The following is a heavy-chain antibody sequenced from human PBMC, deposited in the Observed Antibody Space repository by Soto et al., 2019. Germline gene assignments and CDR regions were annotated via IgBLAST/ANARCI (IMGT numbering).Heavy chain of an antibody. CDR3: ARDPAPRYDSSGPYYFDY. Sequence: QVQLQESGPGLVKPSQTLSLTCTVSGGSISSGGYYWSWIRQHPGKGLEWIGYIYYSGSTYYNPSLKSRVTLSVDTSKDQLSLKLSSVTAADTAVYYCARDPAPRYDSSGPYYFDYWGQGTLVTVSS. CDR2: IYYSGST. CDR1: GGSISSGGYY. D-gene: IGHD3-22*01. J-gene: IGHJ4*02. V-gene: IGHV4-31*03.